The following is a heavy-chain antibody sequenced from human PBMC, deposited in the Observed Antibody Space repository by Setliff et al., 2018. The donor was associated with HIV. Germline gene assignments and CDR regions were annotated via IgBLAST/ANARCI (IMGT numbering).Heavy chain of an antibody. Sequence: PSETLSLTCAVSGGSVSSGNWWSWVRQPPGKGLEWIGEISQSGSTNYNPSLKSRVTISVDKSKNQFSLKLSSVTAADTAVYYCARGPARAVARPGWLDPWGQGTLVTVS. D-gene: IGHD6-19*01. CDR3: ARGPARAVARPGWLDP. CDR2: ISQSGST. V-gene: IGHV4-4*02. J-gene: IGHJ5*02. CDR1: GGSVSSGNW.